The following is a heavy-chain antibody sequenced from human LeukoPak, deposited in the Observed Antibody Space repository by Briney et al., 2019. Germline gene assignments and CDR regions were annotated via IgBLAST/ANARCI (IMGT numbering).Heavy chain of an antibody. V-gene: IGHV1-24*01. CDR3: ATAGYYYGSGSYYYFDY. Sequence: ASVKVSCKVSGYTLTELSMHWVRQAPGKGLEWMGGFDPEDGETIYAQKFQGRVTMTEDTSSDTAYMELSSLRSEDTAVYYCATAGYYYGSGSYYYFDYWGQGTLVTVSS. D-gene: IGHD3-10*01. J-gene: IGHJ4*02. CDR2: FDPEDGET. CDR1: GYTLTELS.